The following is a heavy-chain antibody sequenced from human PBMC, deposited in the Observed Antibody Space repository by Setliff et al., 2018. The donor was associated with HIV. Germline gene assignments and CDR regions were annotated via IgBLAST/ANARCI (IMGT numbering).Heavy chain of an antibody. CDR3: ARGQTTGEY. CDR2: IKQDGSEK. J-gene: IGHJ4*02. V-gene: IGHV3-7*01. Sequence: ETLSLTCAVSGYSIRSGYYWGWVRQAPGKGLEWVANIKQDGSEKYYVDSVKGRFTISRDNAKNSLYVQMNSLRAEDTAVYYCARGQTTGEYWGQGTLVTVSS. CDR1: GYSIRSGYY. D-gene: IGHD4-17*01.